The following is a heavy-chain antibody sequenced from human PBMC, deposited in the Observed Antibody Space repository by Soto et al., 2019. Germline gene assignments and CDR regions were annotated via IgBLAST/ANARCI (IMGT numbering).Heavy chain of an antibody. D-gene: IGHD6-19*01. J-gene: IGHJ4*02. CDR2: IYHRGDT. CDR3: ARGSKGIPEAGNFDY. V-gene: IGHV4-4*02. CDR1: GISLSTDNW. Sequence: QVQLQESGPGLVKPSGTLSLTCDVSGISLSTDNWWSWVRQAPGRGLEWIGEIYHRGDTRYNPALKSRVTMSVDKYKSQFSLHLNSVGAADKAVYYCARGSKGIPEAGNFDYWGQGNLVTVSS.